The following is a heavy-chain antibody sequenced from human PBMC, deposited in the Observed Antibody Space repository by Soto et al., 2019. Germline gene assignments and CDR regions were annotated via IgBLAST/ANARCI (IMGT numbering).Heavy chain of an antibody. CDR1: GYTFTSNS. Sequence: QVQLVQSGAEVKKPGASVKVSCKASGYTFTSNSIGWVRQAPGQGLEWMGWINVYNGNTKYAQQLQGRVTLTTDTSTSTAYMDLRSLRSADTAVYYCARISSASSGCLPDYWGQGTLVTVSS. CDR3: ARISSASSGCLPDY. D-gene: IGHD6-19*01. CDR2: INVYNGNT. V-gene: IGHV1-18*04. J-gene: IGHJ4*02.